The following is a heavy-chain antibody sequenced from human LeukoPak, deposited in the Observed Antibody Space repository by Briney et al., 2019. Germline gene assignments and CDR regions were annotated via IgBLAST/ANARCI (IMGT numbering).Heavy chain of an antibody. V-gene: IGHV3-30*01. CDR2: ISYDGSNK. Sequence: GGSLRLSCAASGFTFSGYAMHWVRQAPGKGLEWVAVISYDGSNKYYADSVKGRFTISRDNSKNTLYLQMNSLRAEDTAVYYCARDGTLWFGELLFWFDYWGQGTLVTVSS. D-gene: IGHD3-10*01. J-gene: IGHJ4*02. CDR1: GFTFSGYA. CDR3: ARDGTLWFGELLFWFDY.